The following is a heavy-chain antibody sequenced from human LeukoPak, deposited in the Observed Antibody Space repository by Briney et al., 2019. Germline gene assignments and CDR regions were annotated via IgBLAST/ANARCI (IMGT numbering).Heavy chain of an antibody. V-gene: IGHV3-30*18. CDR3: AKSYGGNSGVDY. Sequence: GGSLRLSCTASGFTFSNYGMHWVRQAPGKGLEWVAVISYDGSNEYYADSVKGRFSISRDNSKNTLYLQMNSLRAEDTAVYYCAKSYGGNSGVDYWGQGTLVTVSS. CDR2: ISYDGSNE. J-gene: IGHJ4*02. CDR1: GFTFSNYG. D-gene: IGHD4-23*01.